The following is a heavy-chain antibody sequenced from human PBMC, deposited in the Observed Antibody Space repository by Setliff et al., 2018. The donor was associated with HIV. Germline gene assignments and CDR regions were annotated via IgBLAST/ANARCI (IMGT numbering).Heavy chain of an antibody. CDR3: ATSAESGFGIHWGVFNI. V-gene: IGHV4-4*07. J-gene: IGHJ3*02. Sequence: PSETLSLTCTVSGDSIGDYYWNWIRQPAGKGLEWIGRVYASAYSNYNPSLKSRVTMSVDTSQNQFSLKLRSVNAADTAVYYCATSAESGFGIHWGVFNIWGQGTRVTVSS. CDR2: VYASAYS. CDR1: GDSIGDYY. D-gene: IGHD3-10*01.